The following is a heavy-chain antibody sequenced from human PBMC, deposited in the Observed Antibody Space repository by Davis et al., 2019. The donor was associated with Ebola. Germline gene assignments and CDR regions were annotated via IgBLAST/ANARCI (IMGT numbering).Heavy chain of an antibody. CDR3: ARARVGISYWFDP. CDR2: IYYSGST. CDR1: GGSVSSGSYY. D-gene: IGHD2-21*01. Sequence: MPGGSLRLSCTVSGGSVSSGSYYWSWIRQPPGKGLEWIGYIYYSGSTYYNPSLKSRVTISVDTSKNQFSLKLSSVTAADTAVYYCARARVGISYWFDPWGQGTLVTVSS. V-gene: IGHV4-61*01. J-gene: IGHJ5*02.